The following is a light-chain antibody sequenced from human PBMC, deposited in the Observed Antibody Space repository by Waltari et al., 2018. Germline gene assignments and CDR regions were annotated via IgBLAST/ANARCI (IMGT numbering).Light chain of an antibody. J-gene: IGKJ2*03. CDR1: HGISSF. CDR3: QNYNSAPYS. CDR2: GAS. V-gene: IGKV1-27*01. Sequence: DIQMTQSPPSLSASVGDRVTITCRASHGISSFLAWYQQKPGKVPELLIYGASTLQSGVPSRFNGSGSGTDFTLTISSLQPEDVATYYCQNYNSAPYSFGQGTKLEI.